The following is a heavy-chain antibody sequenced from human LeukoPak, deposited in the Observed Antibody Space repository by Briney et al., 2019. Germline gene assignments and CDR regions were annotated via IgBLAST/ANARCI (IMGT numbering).Heavy chain of an antibody. Sequence: PGGSLRLSCAASGFTFSNYAMSWVRQAPGKGLEWVANIKQDGSEKYYVDSVKGRFTISRDNAKNSLYLQMNSLRAEDTAVYYCARDDCSSISCYHNWFDPWGQGTLVTVSS. V-gene: IGHV3-7*01. CDR3: ARDDCSSISCYHNWFDP. J-gene: IGHJ5*02. CDR2: IKQDGSEK. CDR1: GFTFSNYA. D-gene: IGHD2-2*01.